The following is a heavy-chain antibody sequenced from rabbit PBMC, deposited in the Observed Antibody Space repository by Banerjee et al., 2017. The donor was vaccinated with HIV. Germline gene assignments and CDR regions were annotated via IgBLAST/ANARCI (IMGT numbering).Heavy chain of an antibody. J-gene: IGHJ4*01. CDR3: ARDLAGVIGWNFNF. Sequence: QEQLEESGGDLVKPEGSLTLTCTASGFSLSSTHYISWVRQAPGKGLEWIACIYTGSSTSTYYASWAKGRFTISKTSSTTVTLQMTSLTAADTATYFCARDLAGVIGWNFNFWGPGTLVTVS. CDR2: IYTGSSTST. V-gene: IGHV1S45*01. CDR1: GFSLSSTHY. D-gene: IGHD4-1*01.